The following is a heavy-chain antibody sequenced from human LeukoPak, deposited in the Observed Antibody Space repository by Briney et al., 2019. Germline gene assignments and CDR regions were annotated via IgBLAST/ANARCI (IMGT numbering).Heavy chain of an antibody. CDR2: ISATGSST. CDR1: GFTLTDYA. D-gene: IGHD6-19*01. J-gene: IGHJ1*01. CDR3: AKDPRIAVAGTRFAEYFQH. Sequence: PGGSLRLSCATSGFTLTDYAMNWVRQAPGKGLEWVSGISATGSSTYYADPVKGRFTISRDTSKNTVYLQMNSLGAEDTAVYYCAKDPRIAVAGTRFAEYFQHWGQGTLVTVSS. V-gene: IGHV3-23*01.